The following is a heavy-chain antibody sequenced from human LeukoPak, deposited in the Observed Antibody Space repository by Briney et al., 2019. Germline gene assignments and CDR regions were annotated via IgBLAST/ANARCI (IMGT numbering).Heavy chain of an antibody. D-gene: IGHD6-13*01. Sequence: PSQTLSLTCTVSGGSISSGSYYWSWIRQPAGKGLEWIGRIYTSGSTNYNPSLKSRVTISVDTSKNQFSLKLSSVTAADTAVYYCARASSSLESDAFDIWGQGTMVTVSS. CDR1: GGSISSGSYY. V-gene: IGHV4-61*02. CDR2: IYTSGST. CDR3: ARASSSLESDAFDI. J-gene: IGHJ3*02.